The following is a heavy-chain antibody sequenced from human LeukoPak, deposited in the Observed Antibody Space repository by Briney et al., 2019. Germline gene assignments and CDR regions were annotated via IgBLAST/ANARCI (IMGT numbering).Heavy chain of an antibody. V-gene: IGHV4-34*01. CDR1: GGSFSGYY. J-gene: IGHJ3*02. D-gene: IGHD6-13*01. CDR3: AKAREYSSSWYMDAFDI. CDR2: INHSGST. Sequence: SETLSLTCAVYGGSFSGYYWSWIRQPPGKGLEWIGEINHSGSTNYNPSLKSRVTISVDTSKNQFSLKLSSVTAADTAVYYCAKAREYSSSWYMDAFDIWGQGTMVTVST.